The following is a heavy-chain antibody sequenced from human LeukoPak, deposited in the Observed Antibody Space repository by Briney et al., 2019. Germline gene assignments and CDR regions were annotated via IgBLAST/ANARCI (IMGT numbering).Heavy chain of an antibody. Sequence: GGSLRLSCGASGFTFSSYWMHWVRQAPGKGLVWISRINSDGSTTSYADSVKGRFTISRDNAKNTLYLQMNSLRAEDTALYYCAKDLQPQLIVGDSLSGNFDYWGQGTLVTVSS. V-gene: IGHV3-74*01. D-gene: IGHD4-17*01. CDR2: INSDGSTT. CDR1: GFTFSSYW. CDR3: AKDLQPQLIVGDSLSGNFDY. J-gene: IGHJ4*02.